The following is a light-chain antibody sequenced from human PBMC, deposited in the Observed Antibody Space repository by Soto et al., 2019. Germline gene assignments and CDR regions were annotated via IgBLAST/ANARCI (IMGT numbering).Light chain of an antibody. CDR3: QQSSKSPMYT. J-gene: IGKJ2*01. V-gene: IGKV1-39*01. CDR2: AAS. Sequence: DIQMTQSPSSLSASVGDRVTITCRASQSIAYYLNWFQQKPGKAPKLLIYAASSLQSGVPSRFSGRASSSYFTLTISRLQPEDFATYYCQQSSKSPMYTFGQGTKLYVK. CDR1: QSIAYY.